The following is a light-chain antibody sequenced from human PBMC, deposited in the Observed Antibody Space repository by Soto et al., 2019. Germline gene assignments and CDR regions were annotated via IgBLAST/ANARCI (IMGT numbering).Light chain of an antibody. CDR3: KQSLQRHT. V-gene: IGKV2-28*01. Sequence: DIVMTQSPLSLPVTPGEPASISCRSSQSLLHSNGYNYLDWYLQKPGQSPQLLIYLGSNRASGVAERCSGSGAGTDIQLKISRGEAEDVGVSYCKQSLQRHTFGGGTKVEIK. CDR1: QSLLHSNGYNY. J-gene: IGKJ4*01. CDR2: LGS.